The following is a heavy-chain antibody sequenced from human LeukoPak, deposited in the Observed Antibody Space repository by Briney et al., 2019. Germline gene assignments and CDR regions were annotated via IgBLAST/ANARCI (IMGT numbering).Heavy chain of an antibody. D-gene: IGHD3-10*01. J-gene: IGHJ4*02. Sequence: GGSLRLSCAASGFTFSSYWKSWVRHAPGKGLEWVSNIKEDGSEKYYVDSVKSRVTISRDNTKNSLYLQMSSLRAENTAVYYCEKVGSKESYYVDYWGQGTVVTVSS. V-gene: IGHV3-7*01. CDR1: GFTFSSYW. CDR2: IKEDGSEK. CDR3: EKVGSKESYYVDY.